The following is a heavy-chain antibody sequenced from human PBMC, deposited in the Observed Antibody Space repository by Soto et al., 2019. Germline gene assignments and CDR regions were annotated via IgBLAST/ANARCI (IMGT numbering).Heavy chain of an antibody. CDR1: GGSITNYY. J-gene: IGHJ3*02. D-gene: IGHD3-10*01. V-gene: IGHV4-59*01. CDR3: ARVGFSTFIRGGDAFEI. CDR2: IYYRGTT. Sequence: QVQLQESGPGLAKPSETLSLTCSVSGGSITNYYWGWLRQPPGKGPEWIGHIYYRGTTDYNPSLESRVTISVDTSRNQFSLNLASLTAADTAIYYCARVGFSTFIRGGDAFEIWGQGRSVTVSS.